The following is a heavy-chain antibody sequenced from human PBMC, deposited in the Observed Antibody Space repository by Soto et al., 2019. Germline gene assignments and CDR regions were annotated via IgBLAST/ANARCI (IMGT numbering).Heavy chain of an antibody. Sequence: ASVKVSCKTSGYTFGSYVTTWVRQAPGQGLEWMGWISAHSGNTVYAQNLQGRVTMTTDTSTSTAYLELRSLRSDDTAVYYCARVLQRQIAEGIFQYYGMDVWGQGTTVPVYS. CDR3: ARVLQRQIAEGIFQYYGMDV. D-gene: IGHD2-21*01. CDR2: ISAHSGNT. CDR1: GYTFGSYV. J-gene: IGHJ6*02. V-gene: IGHV1-18*01.